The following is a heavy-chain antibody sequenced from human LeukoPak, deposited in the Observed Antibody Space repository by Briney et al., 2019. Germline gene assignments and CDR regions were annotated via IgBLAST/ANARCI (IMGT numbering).Heavy chain of an antibody. CDR3: ARDSTRPDSSWYDYYYYYMDV. CDR1: GSTFSSYV. CDR2: IIPIFGTA. Sequence: SVKVSCKASGSTFSSYVISWVRQAPGQGLEWMGGIIPIFGTANYAQKFQGRVTITADKSTSTAYMELSSLRSEDTAVYYCARDSTRPDSSWYDYYYYYMDVWGKGTTVTVSS. V-gene: IGHV1-69*06. J-gene: IGHJ6*03. D-gene: IGHD6-13*01.